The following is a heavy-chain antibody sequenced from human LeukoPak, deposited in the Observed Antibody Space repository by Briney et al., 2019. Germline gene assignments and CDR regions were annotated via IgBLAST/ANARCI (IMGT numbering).Heavy chain of an antibody. Sequence: GGSLRLSCAASGFAFSSYGMHWVRQAPGEGLEWVAFIRYDGSNKYYADSVKGRFTISRDNSKNTLYLQMNSLRAEDTAVYYCAKDAWGGKHFDYWGQGTLVTVSS. CDR1: GFAFSSYG. CDR2: IRYDGSNK. V-gene: IGHV3-30*02. D-gene: IGHD3-16*01. J-gene: IGHJ4*02. CDR3: AKDAWGGKHFDY.